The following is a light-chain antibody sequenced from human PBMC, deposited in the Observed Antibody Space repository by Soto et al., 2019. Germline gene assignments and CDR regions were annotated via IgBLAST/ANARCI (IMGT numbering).Light chain of an antibody. J-gene: IGLJ2*01. V-gene: IGLV2-23*01. CDR3: CSYAGSSTLV. CDR1: SSYVGSYNL. Sequence: SALTQPASVSGSPGLSSAISYTGNSSYVGSYNLVSWYQQHPGKAPKLMIYEGSKRPSGVSNRFSGSKSGNTASLTISGLQVEDEADYYCCSYAGSSTLVFGGGTKVTVL. CDR2: EGS.